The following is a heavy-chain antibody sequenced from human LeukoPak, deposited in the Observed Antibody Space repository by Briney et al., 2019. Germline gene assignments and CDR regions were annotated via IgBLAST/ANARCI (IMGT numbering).Heavy chain of an antibody. D-gene: IGHD2-2*01. Sequence: SETLSLTCTVSGGSISSYYWSWIRQPPGKGLEWIGYISYSGSTNYNPSLKSRVTISVDASENQFSLKLSSVTAADTAVYYCAAGPGYCSSTSCYGGYFDLWGRGTLVTVSS. CDR2: ISYSGST. J-gene: IGHJ2*01. V-gene: IGHV4-59*01. CDR3: AAGPGYCSSTSCYGGYFDL. CDR1: GGSISSYY.